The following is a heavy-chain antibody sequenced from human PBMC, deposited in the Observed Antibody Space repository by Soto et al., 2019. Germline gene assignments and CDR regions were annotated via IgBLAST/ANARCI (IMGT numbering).Heavy chain of an antibody. CDR2: IYYSGST. Sequence: QLQLQESGPGLVKPSETLSLTCTVSGGSISGSSYYWGWIRQPPGKGLEWIGSIYYSGSTYYNPSLKSRVTISVDTSKNQCSLKLSSVTAADTAVYYCASWYGDYVSYWGQGTLVTVSS. J-gene: IGHJ4*02. CDR3: ASWYGDYVSY. D-gene: IGHD4-17*01. V-gene: IGHV4-39*01. CDR1: GGSISGSSYY.